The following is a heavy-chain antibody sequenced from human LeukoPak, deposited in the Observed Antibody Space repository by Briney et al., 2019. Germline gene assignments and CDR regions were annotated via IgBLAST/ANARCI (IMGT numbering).Heavy chain of an antibody. CDR2: IYDSGST. V-gene: IGHV4-39*01. Sequence: PSETLSLTCTVSGGSISSTSYYWGWIRQPPGKGLEWIGSIYDSGSTYYNPSLKSRVTISVDTSKNQFSLKLSSVTAADTAVYYCARRGSSWSQVAFDIWGQGTMVTVSS. J-gene: IGHJ3*02. D-gene: IGHD6-13*01. CDR3: ARRGSSWSQVAFDI. CDR1: GGSISSTSYY.